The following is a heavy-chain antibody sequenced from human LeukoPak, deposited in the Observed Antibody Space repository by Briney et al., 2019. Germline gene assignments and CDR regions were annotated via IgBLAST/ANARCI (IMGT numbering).Heavy chain of an antibody. CDR1: GFTFSNYE. CDR3: ARGYLKRDY. V-gene: IGHV3-48*03. CDR2: ISSSGSTI. D-gene: IGHD2-21*01. Sequence: PGGSLRLSCAASGFTFSNYEMNWVRQAPGKGLEWVSYISSSGSTIYYADSVKGRFTTSRDNAKNSLYLQMSSLRAEDTAVYYCARGYLKRDYWGQGTLVTVSS. J-gene: IGHJ4*02.